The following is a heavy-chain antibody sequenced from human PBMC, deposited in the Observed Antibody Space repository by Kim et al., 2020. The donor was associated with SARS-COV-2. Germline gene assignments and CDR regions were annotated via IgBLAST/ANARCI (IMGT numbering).Heavy chain of an antibody. D-gene: IGHD3-22*01. Sequence: SRVTISVDTSKNQFSLKLSSVTAADTAVYYCATSPVAMIVVVPSAAFDIWGQGTMVTVSS. CDR3: ATSPVAMIVVVPSAAFDI. J-gene: IGHJ3*02. V-gene: IGHV4-61*06.